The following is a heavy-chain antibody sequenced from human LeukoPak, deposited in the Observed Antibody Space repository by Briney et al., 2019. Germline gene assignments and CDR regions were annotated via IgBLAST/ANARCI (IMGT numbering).Heavy chain of an antibody. CDR3: ARPRRGSGWYKLDS. Sequence: SETLSLTRTLSGLSIRSYYWSWIRQPPPKGLAGMGYIYYSGRTNYNPSLNSRVTISVDTSKNQFSLKLTSVTAADAAVYYCARPRRGSGWYKLDSWGQGTLVTVSS. CDR2: IYYSGRT. V-gene: IGHV4-59*08. D-gene: IGHD6-19*01. J-gene: IGHJ4*02. CDR1: GLSIRSYY.